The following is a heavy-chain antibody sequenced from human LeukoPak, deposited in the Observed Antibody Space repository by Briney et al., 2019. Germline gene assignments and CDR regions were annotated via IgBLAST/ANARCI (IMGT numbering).Heavy chain of an antibody. CDR2: IYHSGST. J-gene: IGHJ4*02. V-gene: IGHV4-31*03. D-gene: IGHD1-1*01. Sequence: SQTLSLTCTVSGGSISSVGYYWSWIRQHPGKGLEWIGYIYHSGSTYYNPSLKSRVTISVDRSKNQFSLKLSSVTAADTAVYYCARVPVHRLYFDYWGQGTLVTVSS. CDR1: GGSISSVGYY. CDR3: ARVPVHRLYFDY.